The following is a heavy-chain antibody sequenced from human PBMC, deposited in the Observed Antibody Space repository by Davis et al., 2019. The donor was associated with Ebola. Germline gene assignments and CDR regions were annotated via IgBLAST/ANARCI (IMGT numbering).Heavy chain of an antibody. V-gene: IGHV3-33*01. CDR3: ARGKMTTVTTFDY. J-gene: IGHJ4*02. D-gene: IGHD4-17*01. CDR1: GFTFSSYG. Sequence: GESLKISCAASGFTFSSYGMHWVRQAPGKGLEWVAVIWYDGSNKYYADSVKGRFTISRDNSKNTLYLQMNSLRAEDTAVYYCARGKMTTVTTFDYWGQGTLVTVSS. CDR2: IWYDGSNK.